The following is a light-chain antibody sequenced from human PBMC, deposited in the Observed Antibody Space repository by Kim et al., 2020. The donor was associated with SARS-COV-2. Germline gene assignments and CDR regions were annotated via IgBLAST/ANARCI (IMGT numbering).Light chain of an antibody. CDR3: QQYYAIPFI. J-gene: IGKJ5*01. CDR2: WPS. V-gene: IGKV4-1*01. CDR1: QSVFYHSASTTY. Sequence: PTIICNSSQSVFYHSASTTYLAWYHQNSGPPPLLLIYWPSPRESGVPDRFSGSVSGTDFTLTISSLQAEDVAVYYCQQYYAIPFIFGQGTRLEIK.